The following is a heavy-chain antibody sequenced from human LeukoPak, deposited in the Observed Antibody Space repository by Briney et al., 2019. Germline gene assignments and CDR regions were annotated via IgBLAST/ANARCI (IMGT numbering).Heavy chain of an antibody. CDR3: AKDAEKD. Sequence: GGSLSLSCAGSRCSFSSYWMSWVRQAAGRGVEWVANIKQDGSEKHYGDSAKGRFTTSRNNAKNSLYLQMNSLRTEDTAVYYCAKDAEKDWGQGTLVTVSS. J-gene: IGHJ4*02. CDR1: RCSFSSYW. V-gene: IGHV3-7*01. CDR2: IKQDGSEK.